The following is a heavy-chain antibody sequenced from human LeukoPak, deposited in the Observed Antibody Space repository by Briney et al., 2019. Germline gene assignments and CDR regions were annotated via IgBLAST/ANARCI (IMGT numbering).Heavy chain of an antibody. V-gene: IGHV5-10-1*01. CDR1: GYSFTSYW. CDR2: IDPSDSYT. J-gene: IGHJ4*02. CDR3: ARHPYSSSWYYFDY. Sequence: RGESLKISCKGSGYSFTSYWISWVRQMPGKGLEWMGRIDPSDSYTNYSPSFQGHVTISADKSISTAYLQWSSLKASDTAMYYCARHPYSSSWYYFDYWGQGTLVTVSS. D-gene: IGHD6-13*01.